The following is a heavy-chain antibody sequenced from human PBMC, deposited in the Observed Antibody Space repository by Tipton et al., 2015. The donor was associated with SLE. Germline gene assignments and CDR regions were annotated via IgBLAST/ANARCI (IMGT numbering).Heavy chain of an antibody. V-gene: IGHV4-4*02. J-gene: IGHJ4*02. CDR3: ARVPQKWSGSSSHFDC. Sequence: SLTCGVSGGSITSNKWWTWVRQSPEKGLEWIGYLSYSGSTYYNPSLKSRVTISVDTSKNQFSLKLSSVTAADTAVYYCARVPQKWSGSSSHFDCWGQGTLVTVSS. D-gene: IGHD6-6*01. CDR2: LSYSGST. CDR1: GGSITSNKW.